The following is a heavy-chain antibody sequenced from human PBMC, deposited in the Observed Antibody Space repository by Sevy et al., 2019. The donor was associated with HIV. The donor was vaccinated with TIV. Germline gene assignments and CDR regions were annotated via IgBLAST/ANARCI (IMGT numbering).Heavy chain of an antibody. J-gene: IGHJ4*02. V-gene: IGHV4-38-2*01. D-gene: IGHD6-6*01. CDR2: IYHSGST. Sequence: SETLSLTCAVSGYSISSAYYWGWIRQPPGKGLEWIGSIYHSGSTYYNPSLKSRVTISVDTSKNQFSLRLTSVTAADTAVYYCAGRIATRSGVDYWGQGTLVTVSS. CDR1: GYSISSAYY. CDR3: AGRIATRSGVDY.